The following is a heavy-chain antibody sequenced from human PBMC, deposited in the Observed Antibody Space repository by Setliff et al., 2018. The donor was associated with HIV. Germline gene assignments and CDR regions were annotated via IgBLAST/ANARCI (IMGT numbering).Heavy chain of an antibody. J-gene: IGHJ5*02. D-gene: IGHD6-19*01. CDR1: GGSISSGSYY. Sequence: SETLSLTCTVSGGSISSGSYYWSWIRQPAGKGLEWIGHIHTSGSTKYNPSLKSRVTISVDTSKSQFSLKLSSLTAADTAVYYCARGRTQWPNYNYFDPWGLGTLVTVSS. V-gene: IGHV4-61*09. CDR3: ARGRTQWPNYNYFDP. CDR2: IHTSGST.